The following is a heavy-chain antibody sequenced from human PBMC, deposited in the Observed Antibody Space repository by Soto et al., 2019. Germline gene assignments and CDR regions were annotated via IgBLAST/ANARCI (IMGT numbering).Heavy chain of an antibody. D-gene: IGHD1-7*01. V-gene: IGHV4-39*02. CDR3: ARDGVSSTEYTWNYGTYFDY. Sequence: PSETLSLTCTVSGGSISSSNYYWGWIRQPPGKGLEWIGSIYYSGSTYYNPSLKSRVTISVDSTKQTLYLQMNSLRPDDTAMYYCARDGVSSTEYTWNYGTYFDYWGQGALVTVSS. CDR2: IYYSGST. J-gene: IGHJ4*02. CDR1: GGSISSSNYY.